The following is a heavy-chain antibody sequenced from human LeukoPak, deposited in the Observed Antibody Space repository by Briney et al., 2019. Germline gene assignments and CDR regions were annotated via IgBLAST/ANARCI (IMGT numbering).Heavy chain of an antibody. Sequence: GRSLRLSCAASGFTFGSYGMHWVRQATGKGLEWVSTIGAAGEMFYPGSVKGRFTISRDDAKNSMYLQMNSLRAGDTAVYYCVRRLRGWSAGFDYWGQGILVTVSS. CDR2: IGAAGEM. V-gene: IGHV3-13*04. CDR3: VRRLRGWSAGFDY. D-gene: IGHD6-19*01. CDR1: GFTFGSYG. J-gene: IGHJ4*02.